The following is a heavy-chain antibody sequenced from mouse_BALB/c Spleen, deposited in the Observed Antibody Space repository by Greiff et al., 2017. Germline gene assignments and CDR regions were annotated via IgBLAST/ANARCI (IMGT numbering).Heavy chain of an antibody. Sequence: EVKVVESGGGLVKPGGSLKLSCAASGFTFSDYYMYWVRQTPEKRLEWVATISDGGSYTYYPDSVKGRFTISRDNAKNNLYLQMSSLKSEDTAMYYCARGDRYDSFDYWGQGTTLTVSS. J-gene: IGHJ2*01. CDR3: ARGDRYDSFDY. V-gene: IGHV5-4*02. CDR2: ISDGGSYT. D-gene: IGHD2-14*01. CDR1: GFTFSDYY.